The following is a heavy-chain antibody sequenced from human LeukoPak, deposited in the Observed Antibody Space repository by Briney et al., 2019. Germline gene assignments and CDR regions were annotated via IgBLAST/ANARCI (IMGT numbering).Heavy chain of an antibody. CDR1: GFTFSDYY. D-gene: IGHD1-14*01. CDR3: TRRGDRGGFDY. Sequence: GGSLRLSCAASGFTFSDYYMSWIRQAPGKGLEWVSYISSSSSYTNYADSVKGRFTISRDNAKNSLYLQMNSLRAEDTAVYYCTRRGDRGGFDYWGQGTLLTVSS. J-gene: IGHJ4*02. V-gene: IGHV3-11*03. CDR2: ISSSSSYT.